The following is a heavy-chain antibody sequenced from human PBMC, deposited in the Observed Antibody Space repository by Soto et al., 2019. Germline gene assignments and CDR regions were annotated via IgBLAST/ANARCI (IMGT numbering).Heavy chain of an antibody. CDR3: ARGGYYGSGSAPYYYYYGMDV. CDR2: IIPIFGTA. CDR1: GGTFSSYA. V-gene: IGHV1-69*01. J-gene: IGHJ6*02. Sequence: QVPLVQSGAEVKKPGSSVKVSCKASGGTFSSYAISWVRQAPGQGLEWMGGIIPIFGTANYAQKFQGRVTITADESTSTAYMELSSLRSEDTAVYYCARGGYYGSGSAPYYYYYGMDVWGQGTTVTVSS. D-gene: IGHD3-10*01.